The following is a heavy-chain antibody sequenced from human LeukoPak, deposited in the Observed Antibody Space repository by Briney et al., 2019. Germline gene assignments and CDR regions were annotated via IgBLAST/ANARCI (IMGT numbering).Heavy chain of an antibody. Sequence: SSVKVSCKASGGTFSSYAISWVRQAPGQGLEWMGGIIPIFGTANYAQKFQGRVTITTDESMSTAYMELSSLRSEDTAVYYCARDHDILTGYLDYWGQGTLVTVSS. J-gene: IGHJ4*02. CDR1: GGTFSSYA. D-gene: IGHD3-9*01. CDR2: IIPIFGTA. CDR3: ARDHDILTGYLDY. V-gene: IGHV1-69*05.